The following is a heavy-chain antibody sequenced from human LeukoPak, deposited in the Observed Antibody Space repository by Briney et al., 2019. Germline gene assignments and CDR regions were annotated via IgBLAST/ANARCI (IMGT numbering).Heavy chain of an antibody. CDR1: GYTFSSYY. CDR2: IKLSGGRK. V-gene: IGHV1-46*01. CDR3: ARDYFTIFGVLLLPPWAFHY. J-gene: IGHJ4*02. D-gene: IGHD3-3*01. Sequence: ASVKVSCKASGYTFSSYYMHWVRQAPGQGLEWMGIIKLSGGRKIKEQTFQGRVTMTRDMSMSTVYMELSNLRSEDTAVYDCARDYFTIFGVLLLPPWAFHYGGPETRVTVSS.